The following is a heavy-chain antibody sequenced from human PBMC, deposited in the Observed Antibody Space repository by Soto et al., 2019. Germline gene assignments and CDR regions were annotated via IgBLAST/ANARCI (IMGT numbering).Heavy chain of an antibody. D-gene: IGHD6-19*01. CDR2: IHYSGSA. Sequence: QVQLQESGPGLVKPSETLSLTCTFSGSSIIGYYWTWIRQSPERGLEWIGYIHYSGSANYNPSLNSRLTMSVDRSKSQFSMKLASVTAADTAVYYCARGVGGSGLNGFDPWGQGTLVTVSS. V-gene: IGHV4-59*12. CDR1: GSSIIGYY. CDR3: ARGVGGSGLNGFDP. J-gene: IGHJ5*02.